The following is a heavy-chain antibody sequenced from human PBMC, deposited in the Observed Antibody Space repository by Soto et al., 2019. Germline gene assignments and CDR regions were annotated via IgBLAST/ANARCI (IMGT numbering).Heavy chain of an antibody. Sequence: PGGSLRLSCAASGFTFSSYWMHWVRQAPGKGLVWVSRINSDGSSTSYADSVKGRFTISRDNAKNTLYLQMNSLRAEDTAVYYCARARTTTIFGVVSRGRDTFDYWGQGTLVTVSS. V-gene: IGHV3-74*01. J-gene: IGHJ4*02. CDR2: INSDGSST. D-gene: IGHD3-3*01. CDR3: ARARTTTIFGVVSRGRDTFDY. CDR1: GFTFSSYW.